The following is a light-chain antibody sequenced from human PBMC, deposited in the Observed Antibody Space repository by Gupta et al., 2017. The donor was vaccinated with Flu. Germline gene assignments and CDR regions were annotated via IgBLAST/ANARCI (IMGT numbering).Light chain of an antibody. CDR3: QQRNSSPRT. CDR2: AAS. Sequence: DIQLTKSPSFLSTSVVDRVTITFRASQGISNFLAWFQQKSGKAPKLLIYAASTVQSGVPSRFSGSGSGTEFTLTISILQPEDFANYYCQQRNSSPRTFGQGTRVEVK. CDR1: QGISNF. J-gene: IGKJ1*01. V-gene: IGKV1-9*01.